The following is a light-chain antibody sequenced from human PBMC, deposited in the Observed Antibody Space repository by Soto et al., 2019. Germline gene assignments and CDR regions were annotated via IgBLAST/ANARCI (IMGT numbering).Light chain of an antibody. J-gene: IGKJ4*01. CDR3: QQYNSYFLT. V-gene: IGKV3-15*01. Sequence: EIVMAQSPATLSVSPGERATLSCRASQSVSSSYLAWYQQKPGQAPRLLIYGASTRATGIPARFSGSGSGTEFTLTISSLQPDDFATYYCQQYNSYFLTFGGGTKVDIK. CDR2: GAS. CDR1: QSVSSSY.